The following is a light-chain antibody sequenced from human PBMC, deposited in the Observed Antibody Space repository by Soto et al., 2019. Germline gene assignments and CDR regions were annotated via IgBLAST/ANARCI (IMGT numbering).Light chain of an antibody. CDR1: QSVSSTY. CDR2: GTS. CDR3: QQDGSSPNT. V-gene: IGKV3-20*01. J-gene: IGKJ2*01. Sequence: EIVLTQSPGTLSLSLGERATLSCRTSQSVSSTYLAWYQHKPGRSPRLLIYGTSNRATGIPDRFSGSGFGTDFTLTISRLEPADFAVYYCQQDGSSPNTFGQGTNVEIK.